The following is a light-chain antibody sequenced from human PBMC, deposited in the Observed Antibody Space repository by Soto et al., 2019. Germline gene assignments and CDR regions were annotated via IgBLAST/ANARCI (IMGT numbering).Light chain of an antibody. Sequence: DIQLTQSPASVSAAVGDRINISCRASQPIKTWLAWYQQKPGKGPKLLIYTASTLETGVPSRFSGSGSGTDFTLTISSLLPEDAAIYSCQQAASFPFTFGPGAKV. CDR1: QPIKTW. CDR3: QQAASFPFT. V-gene: IGKV1-12*02. J-gene: IGKJ3*01. CDR2: TAS.